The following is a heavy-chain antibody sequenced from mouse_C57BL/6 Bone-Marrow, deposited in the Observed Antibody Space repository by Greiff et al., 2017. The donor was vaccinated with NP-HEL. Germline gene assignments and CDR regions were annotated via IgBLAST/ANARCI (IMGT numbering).Heavy chain of an antibody. D-gene: IGHD1-1*01. CDR2: IYPGDGDT. Sequence: VKLVESGPELVKPGASVKISCKASGYAFSSSWMNWVKQRPGKGLEWIGRIYPGDGDTNYNGKFKGKATLTADKSSSTAYMQLSSLTSEDSAVYFCARSGGFCSSYDYWGQGTTLTVSS. J-gene: IGHJ2*01. CDR3: ARSGGFCSSYDY. CDR1: GYAFSSSW. V-gene: IGHV1-82*01.